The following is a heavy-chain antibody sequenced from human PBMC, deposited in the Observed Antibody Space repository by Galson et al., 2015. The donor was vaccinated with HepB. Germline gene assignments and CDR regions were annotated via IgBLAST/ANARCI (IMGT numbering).Heavy chain of an antibody. CDR3: AREAEIRYSSGLGPIYFDY. V-gene: IGHV1-46*03. D-gene: IGHD6-19*01. Sequence: SVKVSCKASGYTFTSYYMHWVRQAPGQGLEWMGIINPSGGSTSYAQKFQGRVTMTRDTSTSTVYMELSSLRSEDTAVYYCAREAEIRYSSGLGPIYFDYWGQGTLVTVSS. CDR1: GYTFTSYY. CDR2: INPSGGST. J-gene: IGHJ4*02.